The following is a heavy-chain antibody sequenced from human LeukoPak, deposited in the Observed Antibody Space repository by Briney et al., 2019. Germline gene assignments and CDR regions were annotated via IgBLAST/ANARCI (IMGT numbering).Heavy chain of an antibody. CDR3: TAASGSYWYFDL. Sequence: PSETLSLTCTVSGGTFSSYYWSWVRQPPGKGLEWIGFIYYSGSTNYNPSLKSRLTISVDTSKSQFSLRLSSVTAADTAVYYCTAASGSYWYFDLWGRGTLVTVSS. D-gene: IGHD6-13*01. CDR2: IYYSGST. V-gene: IGHV4-59*08. J-gene: IGHJ2*01. CDR1: GGTFSSYY.